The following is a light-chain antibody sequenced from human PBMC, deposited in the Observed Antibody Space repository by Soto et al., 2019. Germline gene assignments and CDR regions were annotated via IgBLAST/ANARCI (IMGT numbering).Light chain of an antibody. Sequence: EGVLTQSPGTLSLSRGERATLSCRASERIYSAYLGWYQQKPGQAPRLLIYGTSSRATDIPDRFSGSGSGTDFTLTISRLEPEDFAVYYCQQYGNSPITFGQGTRLEIK. CDR2: GTS. J-gene: IGKJ5*01. CDR3: QQYGNSPIT. CDR1: ERIYSAY. V-gene: IGKV3-20*01.